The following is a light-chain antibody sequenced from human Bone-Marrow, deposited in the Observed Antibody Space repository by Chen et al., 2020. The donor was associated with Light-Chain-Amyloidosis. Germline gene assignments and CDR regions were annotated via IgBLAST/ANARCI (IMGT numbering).Light chain of an antibody. CDR1: NIRSTS. V-gene: IGLV3-21*02. Sequence: SYVLAQPSSVSVAPGQQATIACGGNNIRSTSVHWYQQTPGQAPPLVVYDDSDRPSGIPERLSGSNSGNTATLTISRVEAGDEAEYYCQVWDRSSDRPVFGGGTKLTVL. J-gene: IGLJ3*02. CDR2: DDS. CDR3: QVWDRSSDRPV.